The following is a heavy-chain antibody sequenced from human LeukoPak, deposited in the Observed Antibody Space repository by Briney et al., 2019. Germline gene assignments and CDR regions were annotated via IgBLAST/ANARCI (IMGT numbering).Heavy chain of an antibody. CDR3: ARGYYDSSYYYYYGMDV. V-gene: IGHV3-33*01. D-gene: IGHD3-22*01. CDR1: GFTFSSYG. J-gene: IGHJ6*02. Sequence: PGGSLRLSCAASGFTFSSYGMHWVRQAPGKGLEWVAVICGGGSNKYYADSVKGRFTISRDNSKNTLYLQMNSLRAEDTAVYYCARGYYDSSYYYYYGMDVWGQGTTVTVSS. CDR2: ICGGGSNK.